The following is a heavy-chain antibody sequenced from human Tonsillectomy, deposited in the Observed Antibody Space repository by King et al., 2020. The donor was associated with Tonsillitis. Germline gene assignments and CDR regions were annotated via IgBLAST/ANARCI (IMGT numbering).Heavy chain of an antibody. D-gene: IGHD2-15*01. CDR1: GFTFSSYW. Sequence: VQLVESGGGLVQPGGCLRLSCAASGFTFSSYWMSWVRQAPGRGLEWLANIKQGGTEEYYLDSVKGRFSISRDDAKSSVYLQMNSLRDEETAVYYCVRDYCSGGTCYSGHWGQGTLVTVSS. CDR2: IKQGGTEE. J-gene: IGHJ4*02. V-gene: IGHV3-7*01. CDR3: VRDYCSGGTCYSGH.